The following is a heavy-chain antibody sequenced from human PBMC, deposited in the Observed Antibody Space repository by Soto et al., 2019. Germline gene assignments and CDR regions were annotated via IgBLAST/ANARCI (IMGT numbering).Heavy chain of an antibody. Sequence: TSETLSLTCTVSGGSISSYYWSWIRQPPGKGLEWIGYIYYSGSTNYNPSLKSRVTISVDTSKNQFSLKLSSVTAADTAVYYCARVDFYGSGSYPDYWGQGTLVTVSS. J-gene: IGHJ4*02. CDR2: IYYSGST. D-gene: IGHD3-10*01. CDR3: ARVDFYGSGSYPDY. CDR1: GGSISSYY. V-gene: IGHV4-59*01.